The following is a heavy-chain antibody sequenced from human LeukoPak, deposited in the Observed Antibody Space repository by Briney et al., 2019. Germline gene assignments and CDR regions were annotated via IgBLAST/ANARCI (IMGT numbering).Heavy chain of an antibody. V-gene: IGHV3-23*01. CDR3: AKGRNSNYFDY. CDR1: GGTFSSYA. Sequence: SCKASGGTFSSYAMSWVRQAPGKGLEWVSAISGSGGSTYYADSVKGRFTISRDNSKNTLYLQMNSLRAEDTAVYYCAKGRNSNYFDYWGQGTLVTVSS. CDR2: ISGSGGST. J-gene: IGHJ4*02. D-gene: IGHD1-14*01.